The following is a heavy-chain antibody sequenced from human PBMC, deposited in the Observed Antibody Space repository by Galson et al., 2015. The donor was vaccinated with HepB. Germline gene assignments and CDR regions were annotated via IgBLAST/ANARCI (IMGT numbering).Heavy chain of an antibody. V-gene: IGHV3-21*01. CDR2: ISSSSSYI. Sequence: SLRLSCAASGFTFSSYSMNWVRQAPGKGLEWVSSISSSSSYIYYADSVKGRFTISRDNAKNSLYLQMNSLRAEDTAVYYCARENFYLRFLEWGAFDIWGQGTMVTVSS. CDR1: GFTFSSYS. D-gene: IGHD3-3*01. CDR3: ARENFYLRFLEWGAFDI. J-gene: IGHJ3*02.